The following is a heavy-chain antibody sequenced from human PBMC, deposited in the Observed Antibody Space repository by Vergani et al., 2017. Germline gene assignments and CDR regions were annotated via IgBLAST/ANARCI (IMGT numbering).Heavy chain of an antibody. CDR3: ARDGPSITGTTPEYFDY. D-gene: IGHD1-20*01. CDR2: IRAYNGNT. Sequence: QVQLVQSGAEVKKPEASVKVSCKASGYTFTSYGISWVRQAPGQGLEWMGWIRAYNGNTNYAQKLQGRVTMTTDTSTSTAYMELRSLRSDDTDVYYCARDGPSITGTTPEYFDYWGQGTLVTVSS. V-gene: IGHV1-18*04. CDR1: GYTFTSYG. J-gene: IGHJ4*02.